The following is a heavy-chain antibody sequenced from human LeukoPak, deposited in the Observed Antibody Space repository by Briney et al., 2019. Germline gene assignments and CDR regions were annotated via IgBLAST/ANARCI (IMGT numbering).Heavy chain of an antibody. CDR1: GFSFSNHA. CDR2: ISHDGNNK. D-gene: IGHD3-9*01. V-gene: IGHV3-30-3*01. J-gene: IGHJ6*02. Sequence: GGSLRLSCAASGFSFSNHAMHWVRQAPGQGLEWVAVISHDGNNKYYADSVRGRFTVSRDNSKNTLYLQMNSLRAEDTAVYYCARQFRPHYDILTGNPEGPSDYYYYGMDVWGQGTTVTVSS. CDR3: ARQFRPHYDILTGNPEGPSDYYYYGMDV.